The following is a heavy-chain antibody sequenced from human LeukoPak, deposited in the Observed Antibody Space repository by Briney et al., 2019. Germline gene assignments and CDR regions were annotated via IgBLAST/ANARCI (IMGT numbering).Heavy chain of an antibody. CDR3: AKDLGSGIAARYDY. J-gene: IGHJ4*02. V-gene: IGHV3-23*01. D-gene: IGHD6-6*01. Sequence: PGGSLRLSCAVSGFSFSSYAMSWVRQAPGKGLEWVSAISGSGGSTYYADSVKGRFTISRDNSKNTLYLQMNSLRAEDTAVYYCAKDLGSGIAARYDYWGQGTLVTVSS. CDR1: GFSFSSYA. CDR2: ISGSGGST.